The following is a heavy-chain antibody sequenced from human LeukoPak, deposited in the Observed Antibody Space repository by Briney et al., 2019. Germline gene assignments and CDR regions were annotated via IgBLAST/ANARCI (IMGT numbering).Heavy chain of an antibody. CDR2: IYYSGST. CDR3: ARGDCSGGSCYLFDY. D-gene: IGHD2-15*01. J-gene: IGHJ4*02. Sequence: SETLSLTCTVSGGSISSSSYYWGWIRQPPGKGLEWIGSIYYSGSTYYDPSLKSRVTISVDTSKNQFSLKLSSVTAADTAVYYCARGDCSGGSCYLFDYWGQGALVTVSS. V-gene: IGHV4-39*01. CDR1: GGSISSSSYY.